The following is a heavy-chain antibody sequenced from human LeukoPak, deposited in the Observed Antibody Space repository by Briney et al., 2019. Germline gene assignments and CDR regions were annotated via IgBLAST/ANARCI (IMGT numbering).Heavy chain of an antibody. CDR3: ARVDSAEKRDFDY. V-gene: IGHV3-7*01. D-gene: IGHD3-22*01. CDR2: IKEGGSEK. CDR1: GFTFSNYW. Sequence: GGSLRLSCAASGFTFSNYWMTWVRQAPGKGLEWVANIKEGGSEKYYVDSVKGRFTISRDNAKNSAFLQMNSLRAEDTAVYYCARVDSAEKRDFDYWGQGTLVTVSS. J-gene: IGHJ4*02.